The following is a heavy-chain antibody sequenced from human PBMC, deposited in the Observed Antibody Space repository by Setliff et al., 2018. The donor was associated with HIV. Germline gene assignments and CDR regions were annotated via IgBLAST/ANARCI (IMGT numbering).Heavy chain of an antibody. D-gene: IGHD2-8*01. V-gene: IGHV4-39*01. J-gene: IGHJ2*01. Sequence: SETLSLTCTVSGDSITNDDYYWGWIRQPPGKGLEWIAIIHYNGRTYYDPSLKSRVTIFVDTSKTQFYLKLRSVTASDTAVYYCARNGPTKIPYDFWGRGTLVTV. CDR1: GDSITNDDYY. CDR2: IHYNGRT. CDR3: ARNGPTKIPYDF.